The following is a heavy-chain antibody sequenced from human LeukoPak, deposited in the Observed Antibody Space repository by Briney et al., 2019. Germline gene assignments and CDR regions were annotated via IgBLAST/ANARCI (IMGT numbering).Heavy chain of an antibody. CDR1: GFTFSSYW. D-gene: IGHD5-18*01. J-gene: IGHJ4*02. Sequence: GGSLRLSCAASGFTFSSYWMHWVRQAPGKGLEWVSLINTDGGSTSYADSVKGRFTISRDNAKNTVYLQMNSLRVEDTAVYYCATYQGYNYGPFDYWGQGTLVTVSS. V-gene: IGHV3-74*01. CDR3: ATYQGYNYGPFDY. CDR2: INTDGGST.